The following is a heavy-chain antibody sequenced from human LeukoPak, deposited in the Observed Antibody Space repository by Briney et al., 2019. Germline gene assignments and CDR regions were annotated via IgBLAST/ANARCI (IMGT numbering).Heavy chain of an antibody. CDR2: ISSGGSYI. D-gene: IGHD2-15*01. Sequence: GGSLRLSCAASGFTFSNYAMEWVRQAPGKGLEWVSSISSGGSYIYYADSVKGRFTISRDNAKNSLYLQMHSLRAEDTAVYYCARDPGYCSGVSCYAAYYFDSWGQGTLVTVSS. CDR3: ARDPGYCSGVSCYAAYYFDS. CDR1: GFTFSNYA. V-gene: IGHV3-21*01. J-gene: IGHJ4*02.